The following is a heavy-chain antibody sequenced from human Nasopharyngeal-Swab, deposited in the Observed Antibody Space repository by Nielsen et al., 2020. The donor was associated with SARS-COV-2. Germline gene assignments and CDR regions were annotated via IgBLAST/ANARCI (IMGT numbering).Heavy chain of an antibody. CDR2: TSAYNGNT. CDR3: AMVVAGTIDY. J-gene: IGHJ4*02. Sequence: WVRQAPGQGLEWMGWTSAYNGNTNYAQKLQGRVTMTTDTSTSTAYMELRSLRSDDTAVYYCAMVVAGTIDYWGQGTLVTVSS. V-gene: IGHV1-18*01. D-gene: IGHD6-19*01.